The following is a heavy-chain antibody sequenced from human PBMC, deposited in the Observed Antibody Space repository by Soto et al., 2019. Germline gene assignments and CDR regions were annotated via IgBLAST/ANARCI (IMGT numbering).Heavy chain of an antibody. CDR2: IIPIFGTA. D-gene: IGHD2-2*01. V-gene: IGHV1-69*13. CDR1: GGTFSSYA. Sequence: GASVKVSCKASGGTFSSYAISWVRQAPGQGLEWMGGIIPIFGTANYAQKFQGRVTITADESTSTAYMELSSLRSEDTAVYYCARVVGTSSHDAFDIWGQGTMVTVSS. J-gene: IGHJ3*02. CDR3: ARVVGTSSHDAFDI.